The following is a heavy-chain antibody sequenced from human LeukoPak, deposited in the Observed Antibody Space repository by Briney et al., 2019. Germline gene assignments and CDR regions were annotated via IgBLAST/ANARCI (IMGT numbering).Heavy chain of an antibody. J-gene: IGHJ5*02. CDR1: GGSISSSNW. CDR2: IYHSGST. Sequence: SETLSLTCAVSGGSISSSNWWSWVRQPPGKGQEWIGEIYHSGSTNYNPSLKSRVTISVDKSKNQFSLQLNSVTPEDTAVYYCARDQGEGPDSGYDLNWFDPWGQGTLVTVSS. V-gene: IGHV4-4*02. CDR3: ARDQGEGPDSGYDLNWFDP. D-gene: IGHD5-12*01.